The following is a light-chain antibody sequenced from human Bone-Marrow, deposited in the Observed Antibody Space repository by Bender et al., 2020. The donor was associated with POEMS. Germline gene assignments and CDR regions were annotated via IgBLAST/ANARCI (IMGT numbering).Light chain of an antibody. V-gene: IGLV1-44*01. CDR1: SSNIGAHA. CDR3: AVWDESLNGWV. CDR2: SSH. J-gene: IGLJ3*02. Sequence: QSVLTQPPSASGTPGQRVTISCSGGSSNIGAHAVNWYQHLPGTAPKLLIYSSHRRPSEVADRFSGSLSCTSASLAIVGLESEDEADYYCAVWDESLNGWVFGGGTKLTVL.